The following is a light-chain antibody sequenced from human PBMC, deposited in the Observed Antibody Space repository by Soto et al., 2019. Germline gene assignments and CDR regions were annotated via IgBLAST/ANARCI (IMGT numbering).Light chain of an antibody. CDR2: KVT. CDR3: ASSTSDSLYV. CDR1: SSDVGGNKY. V-gene: IGLV2-14*01. Sequence: QSALAQPASVSGSPGQSITISCTGTSSDVGGNKYVSWYQQYPGKVPKLLINKVTNRPSGVSYRFSGSRSGNTASLTISALLAEDEADYFCASSTSDSLYVFGTGTKVTVL. J-gene: IGLJ1*01.